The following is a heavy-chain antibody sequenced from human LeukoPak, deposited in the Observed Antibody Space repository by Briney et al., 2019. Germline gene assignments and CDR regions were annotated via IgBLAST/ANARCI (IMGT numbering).Heavy chain of an antibody. D-gene: IGHD1-26*01. V-gene: IGHV3-64*01. Sequence: GGSLRLSCAASGFTFSSYAMHCVREAPGGGREYVSAISSNGGSTYYANSVKGRFTISRDNSKNTLYLQMGSLRAEDMAVYYCARSGIVGATPFDCWGQGTLVTVSS. CDR3: ARSGIVGATPFDC. J-gene: IGHJ4*02. CDR1: GFTFSSYA. CDR2: ISSNGGST.